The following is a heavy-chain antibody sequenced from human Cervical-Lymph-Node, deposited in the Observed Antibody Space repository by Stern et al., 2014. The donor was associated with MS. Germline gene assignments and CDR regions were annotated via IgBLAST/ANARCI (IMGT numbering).Heavy chain of an antibody. D-gene: IGHD4-17*01. J-gene: IGHJ4*02. CDR3: ALMTTVTRGFDY. Sequence: VQLVESGAEVKKTGASVKVSCQTSGYTFTDYYLHWVRQAPGQGLEWMGIINPRWGSTSYAQKFQGRVTLTRDTSTGTVYMELSSLRSEDTAVYYCALMTTVTRGFDYWGQGTLVTVSS. V-gene: IGHV1-46*01. CDR2: INPRWGST. CDR1: GYTFTDYY.